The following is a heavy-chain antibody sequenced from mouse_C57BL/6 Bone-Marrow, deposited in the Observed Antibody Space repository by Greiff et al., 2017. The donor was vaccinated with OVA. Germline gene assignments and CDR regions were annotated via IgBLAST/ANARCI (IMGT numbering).Heavy chain of an antibody. V-gene: IGHV1-50*01. CDR1: GYTFTSYW. D-gene: IGHD2-5*01. CDR2: IDPSDSYT. CDR3: ARDSYSNFAY. Sequence: VQLQQPGAELVKPGASVKLSCKASGYTFTSYWMQWVKQRPGQGLEWIGEIDPSDSYTNYNQKFKGKATLTVETSSSTAYMQLSSLTSEDSAVYYCARDSYSNFAYWGQGTLVTVSA. J-gene: IGHJ3*01.